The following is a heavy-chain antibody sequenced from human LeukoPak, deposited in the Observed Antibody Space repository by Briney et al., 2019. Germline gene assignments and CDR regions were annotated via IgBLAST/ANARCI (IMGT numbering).Heavy chain of an antibody. D-gene: IGHD3-16*01. CDR2: INHSGST. Sequence: PSETLSLTCAVYGGSFSGYYWSWIRQPPGKGLEWIGEINHSGSTNYNPSLKSRVTISVDTSKNQFSLKLSSVTAADTAVYYCARHRARFGTPYYFDYWGQGTLVTVSS. V-gene: IGHV4-34*01. CDR3: ARHRARFGTPYYFDY. CDR1: GGSFSGYY. J-gene: IGHJ4*02.